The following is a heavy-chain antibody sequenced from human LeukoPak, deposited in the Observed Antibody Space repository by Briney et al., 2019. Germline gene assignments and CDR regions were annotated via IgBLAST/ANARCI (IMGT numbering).Heavy chain of an antibody. J-gene: IGHJ4*02. CDR1: GYTFTSYS. CDR2: INPRDGGI. Sequence: ASVKVSCKASGYTFTSYSMHWVRQAPGQGLEWVGIINPRDGGISYAQRLQGRITVTMDTPTSTVYMELSSLRSEDTAVYYCFTGGPDYWGQGTLVTVSS. D-gene: IGHD2-8*02. V-gene: IGHV1-46*04. CDR3: FTGGPDY.